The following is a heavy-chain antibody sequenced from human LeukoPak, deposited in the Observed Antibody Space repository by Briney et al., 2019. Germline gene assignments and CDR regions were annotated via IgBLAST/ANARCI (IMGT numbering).Heavy chain of an antibody. D-gene: IGHD2-15*01. J-gene: IGHJ3*02. V-gene: IGHV5-51*01. CDR2: VYPGDSDA. CDR3: ASRSQTGAFDI. CDR1: GYSFTNYW. Sequence: GESLKISCKGSGYSFTNYWIAWVRQMPEKGLEWMGVVYPGDSDARYSPSFQGQVAISADKSISTAYLQWSSLKASDTAMYYCASRSQTGAFDIWGQGTLVTVSS.